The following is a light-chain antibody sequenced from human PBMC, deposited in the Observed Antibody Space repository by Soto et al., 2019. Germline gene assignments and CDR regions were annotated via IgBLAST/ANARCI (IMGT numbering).Light chain of an antibody. Sequence: QSVLTQSPSVSAAPGQQVTISCYGSSSNIGNNYVSWYQQLPGTAPKLIIYDNNKRPSGIPDRFSGSKSGTSGTLDITGLQTGDEADYYCSTWYGSLPGEVFGGGTKLTVL. CDR3: STWYGSLPGEV. CDR1: SSNIGNNY. V-gene: IGLV1-51*01. CDR2: DNN. J-gene: IGLJ2*01.